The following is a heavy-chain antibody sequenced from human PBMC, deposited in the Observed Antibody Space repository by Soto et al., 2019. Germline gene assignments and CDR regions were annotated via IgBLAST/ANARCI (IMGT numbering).Heavy chain of an antibody. CDR2: IWYDGSNK. J-gene: IGHJ6*02. CDR3: ASNDGIAAAGTGYYYGMDV. D-gene: IGHD6-13*01. CDR1: GFTFSSYG. Sequence: PGGSLRRSWAASGFTFSSYGMHWVRQAPGKGLEGVAVIWYDGSNKYYADSVKGRFTISRDNSKNTLYLQMNSLRAEDTAVYYCASNDGIAAAGTGYYYGMDVWGQGTTVTVSS. V-gene: IGHV3-33*01.